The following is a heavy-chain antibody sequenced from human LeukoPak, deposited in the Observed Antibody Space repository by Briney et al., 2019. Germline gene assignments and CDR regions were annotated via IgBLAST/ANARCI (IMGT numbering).Heavy chain of an antibody. V-gene: IGHV5-51*01. D-gene: IGHD2-15*01. CDR2: IYPGDSDT. Sequence: GESLKISCKGSGYRFTSYWIGWVRQMPGKGLEGMGIIYPGDSDTRYSPSFQGQVTISADKSISTAYLQWSSLKASDTAMYYCARFLVVVAAKEYYFDYWGQGTLVTVSS. J-gene: IGHJ4*02. CDR1: GYRFTSYW. CDR3: ARFLVVVAAKEYYFDY.